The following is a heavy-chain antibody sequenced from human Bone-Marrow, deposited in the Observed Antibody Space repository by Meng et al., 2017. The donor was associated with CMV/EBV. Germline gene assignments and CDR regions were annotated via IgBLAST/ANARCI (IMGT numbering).Heavy chain of an antibody. CDR3: TRLTVERKGYCSSTSCVDV. Sequence: GESLKISCAASGFTFSGSAMHWVRQASGKGLEWVGRIRSKANSYATAYAASLKGRFTISRDDAKNTAYLQMNSLKTEDAGVYYCTRLTVERKGYCSSTSCVDVWGQGTTVTVSS. V-gene: IGHV3-73*01. J-gene: IGHJ6*02. D-gene: IGHD2-2*01. CDR1: GFTFSGSA. CDR2: IRSKANSYAT.